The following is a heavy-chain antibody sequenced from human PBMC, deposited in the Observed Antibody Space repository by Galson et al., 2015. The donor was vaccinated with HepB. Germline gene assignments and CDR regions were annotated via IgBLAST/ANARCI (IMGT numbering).Heavy chain of an antibody. J-gene: IGHJ6*02. CDR2: INSHGSTT. CDR1: GFTFSSHW. Sequence: SLRLSSAASGFTFSSHWMHWVRQAPGKGLVWVSRINSHGSTTSYADSLKGRFTISRDNAKNTLYLQMNSLRAEDTAAYYCARDRSSSWTYYYGMDVWGQGTTVTVSS. D-gene: IGHD6-13*01. CDR3: ARDRSSSWTYYYGMDV. V-gene: IGHV3-74*01.